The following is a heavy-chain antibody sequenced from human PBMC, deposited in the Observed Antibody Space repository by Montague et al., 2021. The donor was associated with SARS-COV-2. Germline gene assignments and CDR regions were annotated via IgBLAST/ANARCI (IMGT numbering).Heavy chain of an antibody. V-gene: IGHV3-64D*06. J-gene: IGHJ6*02. D-gene: IGHD6-19*01. CDR1: GFSFSAFA. CDR3: VKGIAVAVRYGMDV. CDR2: ISSSGDST. Sequence: SLRLSCAAPGFSFSAFAMHWVRQAPGQGLEYVSAISSSGDSTFSXDSAKGRFTISRDNSKSTLYLQMSSLRPEDTAVYYCVKGIAVAVRYGMDVWGQGTTVTVSS.